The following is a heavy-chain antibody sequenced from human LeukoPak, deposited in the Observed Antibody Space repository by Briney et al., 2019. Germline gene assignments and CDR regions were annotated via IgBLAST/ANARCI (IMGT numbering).Heavy chain of an antibody. Sequence: ASVKVSCKASGGTFSSYAISWVRQAPGQGLEWMGRIIPILGIANYAQKFQGRATITADKSTSTAYMELSSLRSEDTAVYYCARGDYSNYMGYYYYGMDVWGQGTTVTVSS. CDR2: IIPILGIA. V-gene: IGHV1-69*04. J-gene: IGHJ6*02. D-gene: IGHD4-4*01. CDR3: ARGDYSNYMGYYYYGMDV. CDR1: GGTFSSYA.